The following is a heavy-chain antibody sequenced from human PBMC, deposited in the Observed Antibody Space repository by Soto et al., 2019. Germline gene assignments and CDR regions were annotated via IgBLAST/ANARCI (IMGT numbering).Heavy chain of an antibody. CDR1: GFTVSSNY. V-gene: IGHV3-53*04. J-gene: IGHJ6*03. CDR3: ASNSVTGTLYYVDV. D-gene: IGHD1-20*01. Sequence: PGGSLRLACAASGFTVSSNYMSWVRQAPGKGLEWVSVIYSGGSTYYADSVKGRFTISRHNSKNTLYLQMNSLRAEDTAVYYCASNSVTGTLYYVDVWVKGTTVTVSS. CDR2: IYSGGST.